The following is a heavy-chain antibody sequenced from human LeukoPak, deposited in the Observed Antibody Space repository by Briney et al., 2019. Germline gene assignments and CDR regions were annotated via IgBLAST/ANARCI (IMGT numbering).Heavy chain of an antibody. D-gene: IGHD6-25*01. V-gene: IGHV3-30*19. CDR1: GFTFSTYG. J-gene: IGHJ6*03. CDR2: ISYAATGK. CDR3: AREAALLYYMDV. Sequence: GGSLRLSCAASGFTFSTYGMHWVRQAPGKGLEWVAVISYAATGKYYADSVKGRITISRDNSKNTLSLQINSLRAEDTAVYYCAREAALLYYMDVWGKGTTVTVSS.